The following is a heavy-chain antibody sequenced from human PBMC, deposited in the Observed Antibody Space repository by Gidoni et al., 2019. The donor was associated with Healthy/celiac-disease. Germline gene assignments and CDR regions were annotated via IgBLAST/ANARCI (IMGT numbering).Heavy chain of an antibody. V-gene: IGHV3-23*01. CDR3: AKDGRHMDYKGHIDY. D-gene: IGHD1-1*01. CDR1: GSTFSSYA. J-gene: IGHJ4*02. CDR2: SSWSGGST. Sequence: EVQLLASGGGLVQPGGSLRLSCAAAGSTFSSYAMSWVRQAPGKGLAWVSASSWSGGSTDYADSVKGRFTISRDNSKNTLYLQMNSLRAEDTAVYYCAKDGRHMDYKGHIDYWGQGTLVTVSS.